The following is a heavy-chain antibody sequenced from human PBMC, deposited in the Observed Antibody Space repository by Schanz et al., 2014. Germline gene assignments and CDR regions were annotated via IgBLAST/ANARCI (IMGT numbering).Heavy chain of an antibody. CDR2: IKISGDV. Sequence: EVQLVESGGGLIQPGGSLRLSCAASGFTVSSNYMSWVRQAPGKGLEWISYIKISGDVFYTDSVKGRFTISRDNAKNTMYLQMNSLRAEDTAVYYCVKDLQRELLRDDHYYGMDVWGQGTTVTVSS. V-gene: IGHV3-53*01. CDR3: VKDLQRELLRDDHYYGMDV. CDR1: GFTVSSNY. J-gene: IGHJ6*02. D-gene: IGHD1-26*01.